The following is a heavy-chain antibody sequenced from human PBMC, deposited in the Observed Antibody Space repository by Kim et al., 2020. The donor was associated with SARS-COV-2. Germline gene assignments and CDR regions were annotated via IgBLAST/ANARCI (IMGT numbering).Heavy chain of an antibody. Sequence: SETLSLTCAVYGGSFSGYYWSWIRQPPGKGLEWIGEINHSGSTNYNPSLKSRVTISVDTSKNQFSLKLSSVTAADTAVYYCASSGWGSIRKYFDYWGQGTLVTVSS. J-gene: IGHJ4*02. D-gene: IGHD6-19*01. CDR1: GGSFSGYY. V-gene: IGHV4-34*01. CDR2: INHSGST. CDR3: ASSGWGSIRKYFDY.